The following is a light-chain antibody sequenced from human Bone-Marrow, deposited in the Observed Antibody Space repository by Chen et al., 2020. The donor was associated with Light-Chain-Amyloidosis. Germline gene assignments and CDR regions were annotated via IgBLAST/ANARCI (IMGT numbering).Light chain of an antibody. CDR3: QVWDRSSDRPV. CDR2: DDS. Sequence: SYVLTQPSSVSVAPGQTATIACGGNNIGSTSVHWYQQTPGQAPLLVVYDDSDRHSGIPERLSVSNSGNTATLTICKVEAGDEADYYCQVWDRSSDRPVFGGGTKLTVL. CDR1: NIGSTS. V-gene: IGLV3-21*02. J-gene: IGLJ3*02.